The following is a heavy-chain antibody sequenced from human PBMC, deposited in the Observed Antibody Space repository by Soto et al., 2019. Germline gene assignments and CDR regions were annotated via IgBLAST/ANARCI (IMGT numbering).Heavy chain of an antibody. CDR3: ARELHGGSYGMDV. CDR1: GFTFSNYD. CDR2: ITSNGDT. J-gene: IGHJ6*02. V-gene: IGHV3-13*01. Sequence: EVQLVESGGGLVQPGGSLRLSCAASGFTFSNYDMHWVHQVTGKGLEWVSTITSNGDTYYPGSVKGRFTIAREKAKNSLYLQMNSLSAGDTAVYYCARELHGGSYGMDVWGQGTTVTVSS.